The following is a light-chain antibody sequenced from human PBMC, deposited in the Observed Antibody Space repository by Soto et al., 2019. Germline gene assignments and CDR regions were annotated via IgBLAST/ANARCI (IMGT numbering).Light chain of an antibody. Sequence: EIVMTQSPATLSVSPGERATLSCSASQSVSSNLAWYQQTPGQAPRLLIYGASTRATGIPARFSGSGSGTEFTLTISSLPSEDFAVYYCQQYNNWPRAFGQGAKVEIK. CDR3: QQYNNWPRA. CDR2: GAS. CDR1: QSVSSN. V-gene: IGKV3-15*01. J-gene: IGKJ1*01.